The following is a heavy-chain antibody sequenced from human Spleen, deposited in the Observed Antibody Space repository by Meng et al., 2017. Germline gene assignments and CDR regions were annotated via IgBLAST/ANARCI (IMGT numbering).Heavy chain of an antibody. CDR1: GDSITTDY. Sequence: SETLSLTCLVSGDSITTDYWSWIRQPPGKGLEWIGYILYSGRTDYNPSLRGRVTISIDTSNTQFSLHLSSVTAADTAVYYCARDSSTVCDNSGYCVFDYWGQGTLVTVSS. D-gene: IGHD3-22*01. J-gene: IGHJ4*02. CDR2: ILYSGRT. CDR3: ARDSSTVCDNSGYCVFDY. V-gene: IGHV4-59*01.